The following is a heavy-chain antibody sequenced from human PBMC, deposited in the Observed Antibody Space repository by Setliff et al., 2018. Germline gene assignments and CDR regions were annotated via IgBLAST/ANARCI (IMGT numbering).Heavy chain of an antibody. J-gene: IGHJ4*02. CDR3: ARTDDYYNFYAY. CDR2: IFYGGST. CDR1: GGSISSSSYY. D-gene: IGHD3-3*01. Sequence: PSETLSLTCTVSGGSISSSSYYWGWIRQPPGRGLELIGSIFYGGSTYYNPSLKSRVTISIDASKNQFSLKLDSVTAADTAVYYCARTDDYYNFYAYWGQGTQVTVSS. V-gene: IGHV4-39*07.